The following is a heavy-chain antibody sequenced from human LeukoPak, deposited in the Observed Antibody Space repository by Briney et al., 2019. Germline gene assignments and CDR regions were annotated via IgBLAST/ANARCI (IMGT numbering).Heavy chain of an antibody. CDR2: INHSGST. CDR3: ARSVEVDTIRPLGY. V-gene: IGHV4-34*01. Sequence: NPSETLSLTCAVYGGSFSGYYWSWIRQPPGKGLEWIGEINHSGSTNYNPSLKSRVTISVDTSKNQFSLKLSSVTAADTAVYYCARSVEVDTIRPLGYWGQGTLVTVSS. D-gene: IGHD5-24*01. CDR1: GGSFSGYY. J-gene: IGHJ4*02.